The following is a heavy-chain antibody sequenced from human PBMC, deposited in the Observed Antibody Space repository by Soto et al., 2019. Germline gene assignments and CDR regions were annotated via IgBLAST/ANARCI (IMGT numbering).Heavy chain of an antibody. D-gene: IGHD6-19*01. Sequence: QVQLVQSGAEVKKPGASVKVSCKASGYTFTSYGISWVRQAPGQGLEWMGWISAYNGNTNYAQKLQGRVTMTTDTPTSTAYMELRSLRSDATAVYYCAASRLAVAGYYYYYGMDVWGQGTTVTVSS. V-gene: IGHV1-18*01. CDR2: ISAYNGNT. CDR3: AASRLAVAGYYYYYGMDV. CDR1: GYTFTSYG. J-gene: IGHJ6*02.